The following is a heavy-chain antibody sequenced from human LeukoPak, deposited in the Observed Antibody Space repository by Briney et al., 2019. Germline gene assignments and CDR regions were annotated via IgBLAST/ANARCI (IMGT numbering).Heavy chain of an antibody. CDR2: IIPIFGTA. Sequence: SVKVSCKASGGTFSSYAISWVRQAPGQGLEWMGGIIPIFGTANYAQKFQGRVTITADESTSTAYMELRSLRSDDTAVYYCARGYCSGGSCSSPLDYWGQGTLVTVSS. V-gene: IGHV1-69*13. CDR3: ARGYCSGGSCSSPLDY. D-gene: IGHD2-15*01. J-gene: IGHJ4*02. CDR1: GGTFSSYA.